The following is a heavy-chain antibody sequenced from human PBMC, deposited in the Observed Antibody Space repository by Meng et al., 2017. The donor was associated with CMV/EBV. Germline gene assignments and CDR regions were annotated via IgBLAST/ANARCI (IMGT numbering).Heavy chain of an antibody. J-gene: IGHJ3*02. CDR1: GGSISSSSYY. CDR3: ARKTGDDDAFDI. Sequence: GSLRLSCTVSGGSISSSSYYWGWIRQPPGKGLEWIGSIYYSGSTYYNPSLKSRVTISVDTSKSQFSLKLSSVTAADTAVYYCARKTGDDDAFDIWGQGTMVTVSS. V-gene: IGHV4-39*07. CDR2: IYYSGST. D-gene: IGHD7-27*01.